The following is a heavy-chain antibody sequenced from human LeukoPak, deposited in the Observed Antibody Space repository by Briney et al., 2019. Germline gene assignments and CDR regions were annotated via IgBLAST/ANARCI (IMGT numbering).Heavy chain of an antibody. CDR2: INPNTGGT. V-gene: IGHV1-2*02. CDR1: GYTFTGYY. J-gene: IGHJ5*02. Sequence: GASVKVSCKASGYTFTGYYVHWVRQAPGQGLEWMGWINPNTGGTNYAQKFQGRVTMTKDTSTNAAYMELNKLTSDDTAVYYCGRGNKRFYPWGQGALVTVSS. CDR3: GRGNKRFYP.